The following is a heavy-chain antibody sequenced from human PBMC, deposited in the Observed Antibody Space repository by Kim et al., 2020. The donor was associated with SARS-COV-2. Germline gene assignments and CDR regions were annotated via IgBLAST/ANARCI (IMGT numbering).Heavy chain of an antibody. CDR1: GFTFSSFA. V-gene: IGHV3-23*01. CDR2: VSGSGSAT. Sequence: GGSLRLSCATSGFTFSSFAISWVRQAPGKGLEWVSSVSGSGSATYYADSVKGRFTISRDNSKNTLYLEINSLRVEDTAVYYCAKAAGKYPEYNWFDPWGQGSLVTVSS. J-gene: IGHJ5*02. CDR3: AKAAGKYPEYNWFDP. D-gene: IGHD2-2*01.